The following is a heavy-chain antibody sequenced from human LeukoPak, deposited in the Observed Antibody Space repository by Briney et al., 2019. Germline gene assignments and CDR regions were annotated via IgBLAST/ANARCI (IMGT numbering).Heavy chain of an antibody. CDR3: AKDSTISSSGFDY. CDR1: GFTFDDYT. V-gene: IGHV3-43*01. CDR2: ISWDGGTT. J-gene: IGHJ4*02. D-gene: IGHD6-6*01. Sequence: GGSLRLSCAASGFTFDDYTMHWVRQAPEKGLEWVSLISWDGGTTYYADSVKGRFTISRDNSKNSLYLQMNSLRTEDTALYYCAKDSTISSSGFDYWGQGTLVTVSS.